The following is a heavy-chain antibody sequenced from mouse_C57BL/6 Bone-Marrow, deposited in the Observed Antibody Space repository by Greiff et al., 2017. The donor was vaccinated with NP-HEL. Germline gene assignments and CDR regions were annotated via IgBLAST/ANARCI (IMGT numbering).Heavy chain of an antibody. CDR1: GFNIKNTY. V-gene: IGHV14-3*01. D-gene: IGHD2-3*01. CDR2: IDPANGNT. Sequence: VQLKQSVAELVRPGASVKLSCTASGFNIKNTYMHWVKQRPEQGLEWIGRIDPANGNTKYAPKFQGKATITADTSSNTAYLQLSSLTSEDTAIYYCAIYDGDFYWYFDVWGTGTTVTVSS. J-gene: IGHJ1*03. CDR3: AIYDGDFYWYFDV.